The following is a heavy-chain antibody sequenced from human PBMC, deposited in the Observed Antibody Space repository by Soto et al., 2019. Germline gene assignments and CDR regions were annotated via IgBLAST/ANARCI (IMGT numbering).Heavy chain of an antibody. CDR2: IYYSGST. CDR1: GGSISSSSYY. CDR3: ARHRAMITFGGVPDY. J-gene: IGHJ4*02. Sequence: QLQLQESGPGLVKPSETLSLTCTVSGGSISSSSYYWGWIRQPPGKGLEWIGSIYYSGSTYYNPSLKSRVTISVDTSKNQFSLKLSSVTAADTAVYYCARHRAMITFGGVPDYWGQGTLVTVSS. D-gene: IGHD3-16*01. V-gene: IGHV4-39*01.